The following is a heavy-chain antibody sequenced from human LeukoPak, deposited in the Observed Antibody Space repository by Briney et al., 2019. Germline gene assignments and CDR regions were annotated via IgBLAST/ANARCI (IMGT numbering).Heavy chain of an antibody. V-gene: IGHV4-4*07. Sequence: PSETLSLTCTVSGGSISSYYWSWIRQPAGKGLEWIGRIYTSGGTNYNPSLKSRVTIPVDKSKNQFSLKLSSVTAADTAVYYCARATRWVPFDYWGQGTLVTVSS. CDR3: ARATRWVPFDY. CDR1: GGSISSYY. D-gene: IGHD4-23*01. CDR2: IYTSGGT. J-gene: IGHJ4*02.